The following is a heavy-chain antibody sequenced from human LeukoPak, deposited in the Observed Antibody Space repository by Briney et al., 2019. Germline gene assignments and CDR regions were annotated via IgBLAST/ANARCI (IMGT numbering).Heavy chain of an antibody. J-gene: IGHJ6*03. CDR3: ARVPELRLGELSLFDYMDV. CDR2: ISAYNGNT. CDR1: GYTFTSYG. Sequence: ASVKVSCKASGYTFTSYGISWVRQAPGQGLEWMGWISAYNGNTNYAQKLQGRVTMTTDTSTSTAYMELRSLRSDDTAVYYCARVPELRLGELSLFDYMDVWGKGTTVTVSS. D-gene: IGHD3-16*02. V-gene: IGHV1-18*01.